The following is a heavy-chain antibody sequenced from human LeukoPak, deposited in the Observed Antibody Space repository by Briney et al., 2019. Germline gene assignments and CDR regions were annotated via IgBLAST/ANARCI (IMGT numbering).Heavy chain of an antibody. CDR3: ARRSSWTNYEYFQH. CDR2: INDSGST. Sequence: PSVSLSLTCAVYGGSFSGYYWSWIRQPPGKGLEWIGEINDSGSTNYNPSLKSRVTISVDTSKNQFSLKLSSVTAADTAVYYCARRSSWTNYEYFQHWGQGTLVTV. D-gene: IGHD6-13*01. CDR1: GGSFSGYY. V-gene: IGHV4-34*01. J-gene: IGHJ1*01.